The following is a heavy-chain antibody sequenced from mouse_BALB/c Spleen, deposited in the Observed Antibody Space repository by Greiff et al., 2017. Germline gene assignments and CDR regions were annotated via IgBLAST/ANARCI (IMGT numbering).Heavy chain of an antibody. CDR2: IWSGGST. J-gene: IGHJ3*01. D-gene: IGHD2-1*01. V-gene: IGHV2-2*02. CDR3: ARRGNHYKGFAY. CDR1: GFSLTSYG. Sequence: QGQLKQSGPGLVQPSQSLSITCTVSGFSLTSYGVHWVRQSPGKGLEWLGVIWSGGSTDYNAAFISRLSISKDNSKSQVFFKMNSLQANDTAIYYCARRGNHYKGFAYWGQGTLVTVSA.